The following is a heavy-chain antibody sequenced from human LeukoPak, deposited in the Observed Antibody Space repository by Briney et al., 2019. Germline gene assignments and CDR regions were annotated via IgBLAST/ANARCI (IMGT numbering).Heavy chain of an antibody. D-gene: IGHD6-19*01. CDR2: INHSGST. CDR1: GGSFSGYY. J-gene: IGHJ4*02. CDR3: ARVSLFSGYSSGLGDY. Sequence: PSETLSLTCAVYGGSFSGYYWSWIRQPPGKGLEWIGEINHSGSTNYNPSLKSRVTISVDTSKNQFSLKLSSVTAADTAVYYCARVSLFSGYSSGLGDYWGQGTLVTVSS. V-gene: IGHV4-34*01.